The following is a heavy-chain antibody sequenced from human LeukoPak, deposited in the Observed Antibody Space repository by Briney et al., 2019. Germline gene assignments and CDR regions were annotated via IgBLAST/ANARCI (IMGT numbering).Heavy chain of an antibody. CDR3: AKDQGLTYYDILTGYFDY. CDR2: ISGSGGST. D-gene: IGHD3-9*01. CDR1: GFTFSSYA. V-gene: IGHV3-23*01. J-gene: IGHJ4*02. Sequence: GGSPRLSCAASGFTFSSYAMSWVRQAPGKGLEWVSAISGSGGSTYYADSVKGRFTISRDNSKNTLYLQMNSLRAEDTAVYYCAKDQGLTYYDILTGYFDYWGQGTLVTVSS.